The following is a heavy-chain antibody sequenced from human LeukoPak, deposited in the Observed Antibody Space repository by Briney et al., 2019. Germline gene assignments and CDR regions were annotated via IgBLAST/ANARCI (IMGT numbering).Heavy chain of an antibody. J-gene: IGHJ4*02. CDR2: IYNSVN. V-gene: IGHV4-59*01. CDR1: GASISSDY. CDR3: AILPTL. Sequence: PSETLSLTCTVAGASISSDYWSWIRQPPGKGLEYIGYIYNSVNDYNPSLKSRVIISSDPSKNQFSLRLSSMTAADTAVYYCAILPTLWGQGTLVTVSS.